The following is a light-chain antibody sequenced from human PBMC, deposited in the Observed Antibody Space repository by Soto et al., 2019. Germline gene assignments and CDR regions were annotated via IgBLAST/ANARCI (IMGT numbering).Light chain of an antibody. V-gene: IGKV3-15*01. J-gene: IGKJ5*01. Sequence: EIVMTQSPATLSVSPGERATLSCRASQSVSSNLAWYQQKPGQAPRLIIFGASTRATGIPARFSGSGSGTEFTLTISSLQSEDLAVYYCQQYNTWPPITFGPGTRLDIK. CDR3: QQYNTWPPIT. CDR1: QSVSSN. CDR2: GAS.